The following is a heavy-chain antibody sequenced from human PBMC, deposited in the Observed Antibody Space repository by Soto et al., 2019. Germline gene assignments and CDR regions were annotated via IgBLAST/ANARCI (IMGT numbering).Heavy chain of an antibody. V-gene: IGHV1-8*01. CDR3: AKGFISGGYCANGICYHFDY. D-gene: IGHD2-8*01. Sequence: ASVKVSCKASGYTFTSYDINWVRQATGQGLEWMGWMNPNSGNTGYAQKFQGRVTMTRNTSISTAYMELSSLRVEDTAVYYCAKGFISGGYCANGICYHFDYWGQGTPVTVSS. CDR1: GYTFTSYD. CDR2: MNPNSGNT. J-gene: IGHJ4*02.